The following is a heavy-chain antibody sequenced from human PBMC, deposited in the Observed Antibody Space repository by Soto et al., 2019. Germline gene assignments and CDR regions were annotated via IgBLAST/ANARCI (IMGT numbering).Heavy chain of an antibody. V-gene: IGHV5-51*01. CDR3: AVYYCCGSYCGDLDY. J-gene: IGHJ4*02. D-gene: IGHD2-15*01. CDR2: IYPGDSDT. CDR1: GYRFTNYW. Sequence: LGESLKISCKGSGYRFTNYWIGWVRQMPGKGLEWMGIIYPGDSDTRYSPSFQGQVTISADKSINTAYLQWSSLKASDTAMYYCAVYYCCGSYCGDLDYWGQGTLVTVSS.